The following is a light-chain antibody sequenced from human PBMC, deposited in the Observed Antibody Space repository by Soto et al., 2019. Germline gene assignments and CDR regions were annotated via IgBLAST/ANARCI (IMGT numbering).Light chain of an antibody. J-gene: IGKJ1*01. Sequence: IVLKQSPCTLSLSPGERATLSCRASQSVSSSFLGWYQQKPGQAPRLLIYGASSRATGIPDRFSGSGSGTDFTLTISRLESEDFAVYYCQQYGTSPWAFGQGTKVDIK. CDR3: QQYGTSPWA. CDR2: GAS. CDR1: QSVSSSF. V-gene: IGKV3-20*01.